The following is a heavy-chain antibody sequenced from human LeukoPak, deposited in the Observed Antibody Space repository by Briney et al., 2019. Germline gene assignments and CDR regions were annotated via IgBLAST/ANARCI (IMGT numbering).Heavy chain of an antibody. CDR3: ARDGGYCSSTSCHPYFDY. CDR2: IKRDESEK. V-gene: IGHV3-7*01. CDR1: GFTFSTYC. Sequence: PGGSLRLSCAASGFTFSTYCMSWVRQAPGKGLEWVANIKRDESEKYYVDSVKGRFTISRDNAKNSLYLHMNSLRAEDTAVYYCARDGGYCSSTSCHPYFDYWGQGTLVTVSS. D-gene: IGHD2-2*01. J-gene: IGHJ4*02.